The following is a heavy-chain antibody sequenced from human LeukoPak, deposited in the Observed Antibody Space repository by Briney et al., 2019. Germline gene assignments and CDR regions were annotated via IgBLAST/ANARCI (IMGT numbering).Heavy chain of an antibody. CDR2: ISGSGGST. Sequence: GGSLRLSCAASGFTFSSYDMTWVRQAPGKGLEWVSAISGSGGSTYYADSVKGRFTISRDNSKNTLYLQMNSLRAEDTAVYYCAKDQGYYGSGFDPWGQGTLVTVSS. J-gene: IGHJ5*02. D-gene: IGHD3-10*01. V-gene: IGHV3-23*01. CDR3: AKDQGYYGSGFDP. CDR1: GFTFSSYD.